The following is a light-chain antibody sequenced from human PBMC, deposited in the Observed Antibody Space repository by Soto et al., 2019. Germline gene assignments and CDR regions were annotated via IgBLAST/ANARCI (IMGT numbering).Light chain of an antibody. Sequence: EIVLTQSPGTLSLSPGERATLSCRASQSASSTYLAWYQQKPGQAPRLLIYGASSRATGIPDRFSGSGSGTDFTLTIRRVEAEDFAVYYCQQSGTFGQGTKVEIK. CDR2: GAS. J-gene: IGKJ1*01. CDR1: QSASSTY. CDR3: QQSGT. V-gene: IGKV3-20*01.